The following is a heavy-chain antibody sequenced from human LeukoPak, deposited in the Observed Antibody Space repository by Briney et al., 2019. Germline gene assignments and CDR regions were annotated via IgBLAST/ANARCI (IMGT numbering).Heavy chain of an antibody. CDR2: ISWDSGSI. J-gene: IGHJ6*02. D-gene: IGHD6-13*01. Sequence: PGGSLRLSCAASGFTFDDYGMHWVRQAPGKGLEWVSGISWDSGSIGYADSVKGRFTISRDNAENSLYLQMNSLRTEDTALYFCVKEKAVGSYYYYGFDVWGQGTTVTVSS. CDR1: GFTFDDYG. CDR3: VKEKAVGSYYYYGFDV. V-gene: IGHV3-9*01.